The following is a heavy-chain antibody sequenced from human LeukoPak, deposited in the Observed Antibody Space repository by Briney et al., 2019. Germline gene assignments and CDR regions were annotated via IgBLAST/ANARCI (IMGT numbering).Heavy chain of an antibody. CDR1: GGSISSSSYY. CDR3: ARGLRRYPTPHCSGGSCYSGHRLHYFDY. Sequence: SETLSLTCTVSGGSISSSSYYWGWIRQPPGKGLEWIGYIYYSGSTNYNPSLKSRVTISVDTSKNQFSLKLSSVTAADTAVYYCARGLRRYPTPHCSGGSCYSGHRLHYFDYWGQGTLVTVSS. V-gene: IGHV4-61*05. J-gene: IGHJ4*02. D-gene: IGHD2-15*01. CDR2: IYYSGST.